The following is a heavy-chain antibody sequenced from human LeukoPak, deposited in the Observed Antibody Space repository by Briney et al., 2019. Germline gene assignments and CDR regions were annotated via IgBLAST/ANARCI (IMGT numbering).Heavy chain of an antibody. J-gene: IGHJ4*02. Sequence: GGSLRLSCAASGFTFSDYYMSWIRQAPGKGLEWVSYISSSGSTIYYADSVKGGFTISRDNAKNSLYLQMNSLRAEDTAVYYCASRGGPTYYYDSSGYYSDYWGQGTLVTVSA. CDR3: ASRGGPTYYYDSSGYYSDY. V-gene: IGHV3-11*01. D-gene: IGHD3-22*01. CDR2: ISSSGSTI. CDR1: GFTFSDYY.